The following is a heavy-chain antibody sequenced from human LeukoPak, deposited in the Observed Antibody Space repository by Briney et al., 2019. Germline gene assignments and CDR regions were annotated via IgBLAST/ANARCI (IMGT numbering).Heavy chain of an antibody. J-gene: IGHJ4*02. CDR2: IYYSGST. D-gene: IGHD3-22*01. CDR1: GGSINSYY. CDR3: ARDSSQVPTYYYDSSGYSSKLFDY. Sequence: SETLSLTCTVSGGSINSYYWSWIRQPPGKGLEWIGYIYYSGSTNYNPSLKSRVTISVDTSKNQFSLNLSSVTAADTAVYYCARDSSQVPTYYYDSSGYSSKLFDYWGQGTLVTVSS. V-gene: IGHV4-59*12.